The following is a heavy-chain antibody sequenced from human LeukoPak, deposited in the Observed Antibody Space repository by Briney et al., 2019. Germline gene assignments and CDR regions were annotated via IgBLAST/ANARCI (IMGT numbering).Heavy chain of an antibody. CDR1: GFTFSSAW. D-gene: IGHD7-27*01. CDR3: AKDSSHWGVDYDY. V-gene: IGHV3-74*03. Sequence: GGSLRLSCAASGFTFSSAWMHWVRQAPGTGLVWVSRITDYATTTYADSVRGRFTISRDNAKNILYLQMNSLRAEDTAVYYCAKDSSHWGVDYDYWGQGTLVTVSS. J-gene: IGHJ4*02. CDR2: ITDYATT.